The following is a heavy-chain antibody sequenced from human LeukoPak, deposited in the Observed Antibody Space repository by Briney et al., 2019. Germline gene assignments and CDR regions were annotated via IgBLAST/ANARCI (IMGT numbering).Heavy chain of an antibody. V-gene: IGHV4-59*08. Sequence: SETLSLTCTVSGDSMSSYYWSWIRQPPGKGLEWIGCIFYSGSTNYNPSLKSRVTISVDTSKNQFSLKLSSVTAADTAVYYCARLHSGSLGYWGQGTLVTVSS. CDR2: IFYSGST. CDR3: ARLHSGSLGY. D-gene: IGHD1-26*01. J-gene: IGHJ4*02. CDR1: GDSMSSYY.